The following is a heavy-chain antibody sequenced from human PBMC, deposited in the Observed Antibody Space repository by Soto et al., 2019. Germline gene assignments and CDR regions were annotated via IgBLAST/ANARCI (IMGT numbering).Heavy chain of an antibody. CDR3: ARERDFGVADYYYGMDV. J-gene: IGHJ6*02. Sequence: QPGGSLRLSCAASGFTFSSYGMHWVRQAPGKGLEWVAVIWYDGSNKYYADSVKGRFTISRDNSKNTLYLQMNSLRAEDTAVYYCARERDFGVADYYYGMDVWGQGTTVTVSS. CDR1: GFTFSSYG. V-gene: IGHV3-33*01. D-gene: IGHD3-3*01. CDR2: IWYDGSNK.